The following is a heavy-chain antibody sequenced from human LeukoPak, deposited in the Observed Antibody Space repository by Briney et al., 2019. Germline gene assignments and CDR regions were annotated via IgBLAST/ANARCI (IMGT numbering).Heavy chain of an antibody. CDR1: GYTFTAYY. CDR3: ARGGYSYGYLDY. V-gene: IGHV1-2*02. CDR2: INPNSGGT. J-gene: IGHJ4*02. D-gene: IGHD5-18*01. Sequence: ASVKVSCKASGYTFTAYYIHWVRQAPGQGLEWLGVINPNSGGTDYAQKFRGRVTMTRDTSISTAYMELSSLRSDDTAVYYCARGGYSYGYLDYWGQGTLVTVSS.